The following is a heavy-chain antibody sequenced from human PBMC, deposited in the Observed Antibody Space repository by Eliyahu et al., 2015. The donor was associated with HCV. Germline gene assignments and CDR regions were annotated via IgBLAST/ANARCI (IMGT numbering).Heavy chain of an antibody. CDR2: INHSGST. D-gene: IGHD3-10*01. CDR3: ARVVMVRGVIPSADY. CDR1: GGSFXGYY. Sequence: QVQLQQWGAGLLKPSXTLSLTXAVYGGSFXGYYWSWIRQPPGKGLEWIGEINHSGSTNYNPSLKSRVTISVDTSKNQFSLKLSSVTAADTAVYYCARVVMVRGVIPSADYWGQGTLVTVSS. V-gene: IGHV4-34*01. J-gene: IGHJ4*02.